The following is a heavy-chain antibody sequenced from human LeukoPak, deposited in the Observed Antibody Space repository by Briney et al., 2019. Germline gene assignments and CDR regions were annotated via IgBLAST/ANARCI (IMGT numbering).Heavy chain of an antibody. CDR1: GFSFSSYN. V-gene: IGHV3-21*01. Sequence: GGSLRLSCAASGFSFSSYNMNWVRRAPGKGLEWVSSISTSNSYIYYAASVKGRFTISRDNAQSSLYLQMNSLTAEDTAVYYCARARPRYCGRTSCPVDYWGQGILVTVSS. CDR3: ARARPRYCGRTSCPVDY. J-gene: IGHJ4*02. D-gene: IGHD2-2*01. CDR2: ISTSNSYI.